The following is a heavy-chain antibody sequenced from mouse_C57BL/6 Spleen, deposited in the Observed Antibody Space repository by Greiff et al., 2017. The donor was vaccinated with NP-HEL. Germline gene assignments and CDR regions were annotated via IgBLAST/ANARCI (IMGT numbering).Heavy chain of an antibody. J-gene: IGHJ4*01. V-gene: IGHV1-9*01. CDR2: ILPGSGST. Sequence: QVQLQQSGAELMKPGASVKLSCTAPGYTFTGYWIEWVKQRPGHGLEWIGEILPGSGSTNYNAKFKGKATFTADTSSNTAYMQLSSLTTEDSSIYYCARAGLRPDYYAMDDWGQGTSVTVSS. CDR3: ARAGLRPDYYAMDD. CDR1: GYTFTGYW. D-gene: IGHD2-2*01.